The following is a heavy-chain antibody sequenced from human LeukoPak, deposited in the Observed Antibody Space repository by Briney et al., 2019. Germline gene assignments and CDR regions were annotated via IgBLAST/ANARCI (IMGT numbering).Heavy chain of an antibody. J-gene: IGHJ4*02. Sequence: SETLSLTCTVSGGSISSYYWSWIRQPAGKGLEWIGRIYTGGSTNYNPSLKSRVTMSVDTSKNQFSLKLSSVTAADTAVYYCARGYCSSTSCYEFDYWGQGTLVTVSS. CDR3: ARGYCSSTSCYEFDY. D-gene: IGHD2-2*01. CDR1: GGSISSYY. V-gene: IGHV4-4*07. CDR2: IYTGGST.